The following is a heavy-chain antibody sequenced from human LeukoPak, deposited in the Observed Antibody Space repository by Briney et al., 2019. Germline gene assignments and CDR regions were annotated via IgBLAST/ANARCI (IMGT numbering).Heavy chain of an antibody. V-gene: IGHV3-64*01. CDR3: ARESSWGSWLFDY. CDR2: ISSNGEST. J-gene: IGHJ4*02. CDR1: ELTFSIYA. D-gene: IGHD7-27*01. Sequence: GVSLRLSCAASELTFSIYAMHWVRQAPRKGLEFVSGISSNGESTYYANSVKGRFTISRDNSKNTLYLQMGSLRAEDMAVYYCARESSWGSWLFDYWGQGTLVTVSS.